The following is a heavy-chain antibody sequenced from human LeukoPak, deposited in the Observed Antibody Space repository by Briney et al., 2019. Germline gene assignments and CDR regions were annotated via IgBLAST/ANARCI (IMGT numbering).Heavy chain of an antibody. J-gene: IGHJ4*02. CDR1: GFTFSNYG. CDR3: ARRAGAYSHPYDY. D-gene: IGHD4/OR15-4a*01. V-gene: IGHV3-30*02. Sequence: PGGSPRLSCAASGFTFSNYGMHWVRQAPGKGLEWVTFIRDDGSNKYYADSVKGRFTISRDNSKNTLYLQMNSLRAEDTAVYYCARRAGAYSHPYDYWGQGTLVTVSS. CDR2: IRDDGSNK.